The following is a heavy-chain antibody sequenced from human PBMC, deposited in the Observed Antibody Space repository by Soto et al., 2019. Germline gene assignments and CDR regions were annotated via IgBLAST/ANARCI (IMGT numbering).Heavy chain of an antibody. Sequence: GGSLRLSCAASGFTFNTYGMHLVRQAPGKGLEWVAVISYDGSEKYCVDSVKGRFTISKDNSKNTLYLQMNSLRPEDTAVYYCAKSPNFYCSSPNCYKYYFDHWGQGTRVTVSS. CDR3: AKSPNFYCSSPNCYKYYFDH. CDR2: ISYDGSEK. D-gene: IGHD2-2*02. J-gene: IGHJ4*02. CDR1: GFTFNTYG. V-gene: IGHV3-30*18.